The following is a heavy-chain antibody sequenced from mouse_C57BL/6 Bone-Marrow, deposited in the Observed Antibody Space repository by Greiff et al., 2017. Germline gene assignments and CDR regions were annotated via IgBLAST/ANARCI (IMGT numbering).Heavy chain of an antibody. J-gene: IGHJ3*01. D-gene: IGHD1-1*01. Sequence: VQLQQSGPVLARPGASVKMSCKTSGYTFTSYWMHWVKQRPGQGLEWIGAIYPGNSDTSYNQKFKGKAKLTAVTSASTAYMELSSLTNEDSAVYYCTGYYYGSSYPFAYWGQGTLVTVSA. V-gene: IGHV1-5*01. CDR1: GYTFTSYW. CDR3: TGYYYGSSYPFAY. CDR2: IYPGNSDT.